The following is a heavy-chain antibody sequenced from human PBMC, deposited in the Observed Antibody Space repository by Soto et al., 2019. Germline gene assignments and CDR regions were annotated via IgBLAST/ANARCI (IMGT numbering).Heavy chain of an antibody. D-gene: IGHD3-22*01. CDR3: ARAGDSSGPVALGY. CDR1: GGSISSGDYY. J-gene: IGHJ4*02. Sequence: SETLSLTCTVSGGSISSGDYYWSWIRQPPGKGLEWIGYIYYTGSTYYNPSLKSRVSISVDRSKNQFSLKLSSVTAADTAVYYCARAGDSSGPVALGYWGQGTLVTVSS. CDR2: IYYTGST. V-gene: IGHV4-30-4*01.